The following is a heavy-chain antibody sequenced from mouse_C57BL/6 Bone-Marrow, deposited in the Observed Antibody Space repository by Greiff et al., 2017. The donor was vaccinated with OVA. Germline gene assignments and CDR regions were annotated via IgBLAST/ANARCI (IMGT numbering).Heavy chain of an antibody. Sequence: VQLQESGPGLVAPSQSLSITCTVSGFSLTSYGVHWVRQPPGKGLEWLVVIWSDGSTTYNSALKSRLSISKDNSKSQVFLKMNSLQTDDTAMYDCARHDYGSSPYALDYWGEGTTLTVSS. CDR3: ARHDYGSSPYALDY. V-gene: IGHV2-6-1*01. CDR1: GFSLTSYG. CDR2: IWSDGST. D-gene: IGHD1-1*01. J-gene: IGHJ2*01.